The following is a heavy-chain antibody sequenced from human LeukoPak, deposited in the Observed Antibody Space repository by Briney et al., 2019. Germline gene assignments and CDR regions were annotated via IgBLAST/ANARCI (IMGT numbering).Heavy chain of an antibody. CDR2: IYYSGST. D-gene: IGHD2-2*01. CDR3: ARDLVVPAARHNWFDP. J-gene: IGHJ5*02. V-gene: IGHV4-59*01. CDR1: GGSTSSYY. Sequence: PSETLSLTCTVSGGSTSSYYWNWIRQPPGKGLEWIGYIYYSGSTNYNPSLKSRVTISLDTSKNQFSLNLTSVTAADTAVYYCARDLVVPAARHNWFDPWGQGTLVTVSS.